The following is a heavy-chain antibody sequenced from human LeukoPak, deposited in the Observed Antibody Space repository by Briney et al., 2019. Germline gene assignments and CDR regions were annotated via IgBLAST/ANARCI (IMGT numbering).Heavy chain of an antibody. CDR2: ISWNSGSI. CDR1: GFTFDNYG. J-gene: IGHJ6*02. V-gene: IGHV3-9*01. Sequence: GGSLRLSCAASGFTFDNYGMHWVRQAPGKGLEWVSGISWNSGSIDYADSVKGRFTISRDNAKNSLYLQMNSLRVEDTAVYYCSKDFQEAGHGYYYYAMDVWGQGTTITVSS. D-gene: IGHD6-19*01. CDR3: SKDFQEAGHGYYYYAMDV.